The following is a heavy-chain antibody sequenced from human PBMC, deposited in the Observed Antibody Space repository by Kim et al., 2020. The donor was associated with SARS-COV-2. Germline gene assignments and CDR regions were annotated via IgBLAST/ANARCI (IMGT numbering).Heavy chain of an antibody. J-gene: IGHJ6*02. D-gene: IGHD6-19*01. V-gene: IGHV3-21*01. CDR3: ARAYSSGWLSGSGMDV. Sequence: GGSLRLSCAASGFTFSSYSMNWVRQAPGKGLEWVSSISSSSYIYYADSVKGRFTISRDNAKNSLYLQMNSLRAEDTAVYYCARAYSSGWLSGSGMDVWGQGTTVTVSS. CDR2: ISSSSYI. CDR1: GFTFSSYS.